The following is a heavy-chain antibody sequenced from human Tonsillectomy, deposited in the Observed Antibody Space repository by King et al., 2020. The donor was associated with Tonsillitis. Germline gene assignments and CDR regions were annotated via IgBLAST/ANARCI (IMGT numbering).Heavy chain of an antibody. CDR3: ATSISNASQR. V-gene: IGHV1-46*03. Sequence: QVQLVESGAEVKKPGASVKVSCKDSGYTFSSYVHWVRQAPGQGLEWMGLINPRDGSTSYAQTFQGRLTMTRDTSTGTVYMALSSLRSEDSAVYYCATSISNASQRWGQGTLISVSS. CDR1: GYTFSSY. CDR2: INPRDGST. J-gene: IGHJ4*02. D-gene: IGHD3-3*02.